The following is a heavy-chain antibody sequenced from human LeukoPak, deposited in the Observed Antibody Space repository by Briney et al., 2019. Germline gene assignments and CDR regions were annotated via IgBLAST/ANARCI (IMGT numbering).Heavy chain of an antibody. CDR3: AGKRITVATSRSDY. V-gene: IGHV4-30-4*08. D-gene: IGHD3-16*01. CDR1: GDSINSDVYY. J-gene: IGHJ4*02. CDR2: IYYSRTT. Sequence: TSETLSLTCTVSGDSINSDVYYWNWIRQSPGKGLEWSVFIYYSRTTHYNPSLKRRVKISADTSRNQFSLKLTSVTAADTAVYFCAGKRITVATSRSDYWGQGTLVTVSP.